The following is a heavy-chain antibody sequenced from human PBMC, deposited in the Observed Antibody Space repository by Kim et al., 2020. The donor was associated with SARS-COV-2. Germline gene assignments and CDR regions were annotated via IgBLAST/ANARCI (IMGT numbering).Heavy chain of an antibody. CDR2: ST. CDR3: ARDGAAGIDY. J-gene: IGHJ4*02. V-gene: IGHV4-59*01. D-gene: IGHD6-13*01. Sequence: STTYNPSLKSRVTISVDTSKNQFSLKLSSVTAADTAVYYCARDGAAGIDYWGQGTLVTVSS.